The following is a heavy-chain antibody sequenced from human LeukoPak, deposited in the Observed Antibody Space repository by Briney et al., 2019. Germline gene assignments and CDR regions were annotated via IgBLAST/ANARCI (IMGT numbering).Heavy chain of an antibody. CDR1: GFTFSSFA. Sequence: PGGPLRLSCAASGFTFSSFAMTWVRQAPGEGLEWVSTISGSGGSTYYADSVKGRFTVSRDNSKNTLYLQMNSLRAEDTAVYYCAKARSSTVTTSFDYWSQGTLVTVSS. D-gene: IGHD4-17*01. J-gene: IGHJ4*02. V-gene: IGHV3-23*01. CDR2: ISGSGGST. CDR3: AKARSSTVTTSFDY.